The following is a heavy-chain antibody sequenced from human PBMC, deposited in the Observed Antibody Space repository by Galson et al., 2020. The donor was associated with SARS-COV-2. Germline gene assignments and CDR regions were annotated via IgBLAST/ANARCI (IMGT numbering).Heavy chain of an antibody. V-gene: IGHV1-2*02. CDR2: INPNSGGT. CDR1: QYMFTDYY. Sequence: ASVKVSCKASQYMFTDYYIHWVRQAPGQGLELVGWINPNSGGTNYAQKFQGRATMTRDTSISAAYMELSRLRSDDTAVYYCARDSKYHLYYYYYMDVWGKGTTVTVSS. D-gene: IGHD6-6*01. CDR3: ARDSKYHLYYYYYMDV. J-gene: IGHJ6*03.